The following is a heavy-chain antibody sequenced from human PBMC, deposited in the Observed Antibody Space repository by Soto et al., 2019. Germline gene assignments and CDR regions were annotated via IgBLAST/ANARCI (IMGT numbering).Heavy chain of an antibody. CDR3: ARDIAVAGTWDY. V-gene: IGHV1-46*01. Sequence: ASVKVSCKASGYTFTSYYMHWVRQAPGQGLEWMGIINPSGGSTSYAQKFQGRVTMTRDTSTSTVYMELSSLRSEDTAGYYCARDIAVAGTWDYWGQGTLVTVSS. J-gene: IGHJ4*02. D-gene: IGHD6-19*01. CDR2: INPSGGST. CDR1: GYTFTSYY.